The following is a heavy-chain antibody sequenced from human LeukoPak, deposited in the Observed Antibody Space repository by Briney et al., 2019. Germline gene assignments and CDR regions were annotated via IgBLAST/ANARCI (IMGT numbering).Heavy chain of an antibody. D-gene: IGHD3-22*01. V-gene: IGHV3-23*01. Sequence: GGSVRLSCAASGFTFSRYAMTWVRQAPGQGLEWVSTISGSGGTTNYADSVKGRSTISRDNSKNTLYLHMNGPRVEDTAVYYCVIRDSSGYLGTWGQGILVTVSS. CDR2: ISGSGGTT. CDR1: GFTFSRYA. CDR3: VIRDSSGYLGT. J-gene: IGHJ5*02.